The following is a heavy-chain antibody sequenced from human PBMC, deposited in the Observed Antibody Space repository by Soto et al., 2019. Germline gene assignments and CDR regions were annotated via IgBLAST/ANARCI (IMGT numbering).Heavy chain of an antibody. J-gene: IGHJ5*02. CDR3: ARDPAAPVDIVATFNFGWFDP. D-gene: IGHD5-12*01. Sequence: PSETLSLTCAVYGGSFSGYYWGWIRQPPGKGLEWIGEINHSGSTNYNPSLKSRVTISVDTSKNQFSLKLSSVTAADTAVYYCARDPAAPVDIVATFNFGWFDPWGQGTLVTVSS. V-gene: IGHV4-34*01. CDR1: GGSFSGYY. CDR2: INHSGST.